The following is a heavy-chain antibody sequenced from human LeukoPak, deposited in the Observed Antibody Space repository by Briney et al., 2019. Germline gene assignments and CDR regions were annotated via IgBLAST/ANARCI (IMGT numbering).Heavy chain of an antibody. J-gene: IGHJ5*02. CDR3: VRGRSGGDWFDP. CDR2: IHDTGST. Sequence: SETLSLTCSVSGISIRSYFWSWIRQPPGKGLEWIGYIHDTGSTKYNPSLKSRVTISVDTSRNHLSLKLPSVTAADTAVYYCVRGRSGGDWFDPWGQGTLVTVSS. V-gene: IGHV4-59*01. CDR1: GISIRSYF. D-gene: IGHD3-10*01.